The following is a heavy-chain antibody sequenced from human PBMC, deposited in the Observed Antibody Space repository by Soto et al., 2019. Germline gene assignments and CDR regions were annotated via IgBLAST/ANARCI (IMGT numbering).Heavy chain of an antibody. J-gene: IGHJ4*02. Sequence: QVQLVQSGAEVKKPGASVKISCKASGYTFTSYYMHWVRQAPGQGLEWMGIINPSGGSTNYAQKLQGRVAMTRDTSTSTVYMELNSLRSDDTAVYYCARPPSPGCINAVCYPLDYWGQGTLVTVSS. CDR2: INPSGGST. CDR3: ARPPSPGCINAVCYPLDY. D-gene: IGHD2-8*01. CDR1: GYTFTSYY. V-gene: IGHV1-46*01.